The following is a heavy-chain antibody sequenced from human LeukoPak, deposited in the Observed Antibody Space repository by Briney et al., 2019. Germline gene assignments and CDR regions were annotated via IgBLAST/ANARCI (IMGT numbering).Heavy chain of an antibody. CDR1: GFTFSSYS. D-gene: IGHD4-17*01. CDR2: IKQDGSEK. CDR3: ARAGGSTVSHSDY. Sequence: GGSLRLSCAASGFTFSSYSMNWVRQAPGKGLEWVANIKQDGSEKYYVDSVKGRFTISRDNAKNSLYLQMNSLRAEDTAVYYCARAGGSTVSHSDYWGQGTLVTVSS. J-gene: IGHJ4*02. V-gene: IGHV3-7*01.